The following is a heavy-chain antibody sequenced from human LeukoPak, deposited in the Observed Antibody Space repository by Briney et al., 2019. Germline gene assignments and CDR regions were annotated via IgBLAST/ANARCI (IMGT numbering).Heavy chain of an antibody. D-gene: IGHD3-10*01. CDR3: ATFGELPPPY. Sequence: PSETLSLTCTVSGDSITSYYWNWIRQPPGKGLEWIGSIYYSGSIYYNPSLKSRVTISVDTSKNQFSLKLSSVTAADTAVYYCATFGELPPPYWGQGTLVTVSS. CDR2: IYYSGSI. J-gene: IGHJ4*02. V-gene: IGHV4-39*07. CDR1: GDSITSYY.